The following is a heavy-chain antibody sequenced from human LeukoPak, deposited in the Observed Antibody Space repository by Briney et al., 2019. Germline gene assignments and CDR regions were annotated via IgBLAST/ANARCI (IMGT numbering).Heavy chain of an antibody. CDR3: ARDGIKSIAARSLGAFDI. Sequence: SQTLSLTCTVSGGSISSGDYYWSWIRQPPGKGLEWIGYIYHSGSTFYNPPLKSRVTISVDRSKNQFSLKLSSVTAADTAVYYCARDGIKSIAARSLGAFDIWGQGTMVTVSS. D-gene: IGHD6-6*01. CDR1: GGSISSGDYY. J-gene: IGHJ3*02. CDR2: IYHSGST. V-gene: IGHV4-30-2*01.